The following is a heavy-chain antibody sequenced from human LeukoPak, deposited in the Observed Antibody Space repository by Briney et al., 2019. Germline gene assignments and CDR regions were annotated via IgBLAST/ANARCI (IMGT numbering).Heavy chain of an antibody. V-gene: IGHV3-30*04. J-gene: IGHJ4*02. D-gene: IGHD3-10*01. CDR2: ISYDGIHK. CDR1: GFTLSNYA. Sequence: GKSLRLSCAASGFTLSNYAMHWVRQAPGKGLEWVAVISYDGIHKYYADSIKGRFNISRDNSDHTLFLLVDSLRPDDTAVYNCARARAGSVDYWGQGTLVTVSS. CDR3: ARARAGSVDY.